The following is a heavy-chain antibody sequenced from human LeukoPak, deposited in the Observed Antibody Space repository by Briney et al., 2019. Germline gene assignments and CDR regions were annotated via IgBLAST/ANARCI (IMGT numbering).Heavy chain of an antibody. CDR3: AKDPLNYGPTYCDY. D-gene: IGHD3-16*01. Sequence: AGSLRLSCAASGFTFTTYAMSWVRQAPGKGLEWVSAISGRGGSTYYADSVKGRFTISRDNSKNTLYLQMNSLRAEDTAVYYCAKDPLNYGPTYCDYWGQGTLVTVSS. J-gene: IGHJ4*02. CDR2: ISGRGGST. CDR1: GFTFTTYA. V-gene: IGHV3-23*01.